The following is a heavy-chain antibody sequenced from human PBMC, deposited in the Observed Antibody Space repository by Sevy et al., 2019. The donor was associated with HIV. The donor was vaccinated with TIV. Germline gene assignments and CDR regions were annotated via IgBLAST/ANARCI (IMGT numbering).Heavy chain of an antibody. D-gene: IGHD4-4*01. CDR1: GGSFSGYY. CDR2: INHSGST. J-gene: IGHJ6*02. V-gene: IGHV4-34*01. CDR3: ARGRRTTVTGWRYYGMDV. Sequence: SETLSLTCAVYGGSFSGYYWSWIRQPPGKGLEWIGEINHSGSTNYNPSLKSRVTISVDTSKNHFSLKLSSVTAADTAVYYCARGRRTTVTGWRYYGMDVWGQGTTVTVSS.